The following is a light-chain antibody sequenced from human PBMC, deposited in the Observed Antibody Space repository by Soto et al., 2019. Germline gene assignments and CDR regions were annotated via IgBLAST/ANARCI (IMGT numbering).Light chain of an antibody. CDR1: QNIRDD. CDR3: LQDYNYPPT. CDR2: TVS. J-gene: IGKJ1*01. V-gene: IGKV1-6*01. Sequence: AIQMTQSPSSLSASVGDRVTITCRASQNIRDDLGWFQQKPGRAPKLLISTVSNLQSGVPSRFSGSGYGTDVTLTISSLQPEDFATYFCLQDYNYPPTFGQGTKVEIK.